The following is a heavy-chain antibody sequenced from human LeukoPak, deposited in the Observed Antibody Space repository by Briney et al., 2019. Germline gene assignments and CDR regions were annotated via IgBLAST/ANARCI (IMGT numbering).Heavy chain of an antibody. Sequence: PGGSLRLSCAASGFTFSSYSMNWVRQAPGKGLEWVSYISSSSTIYYADSVKGRFTISRDNAKNSLYLQMNSLRAEDTAVYYCARAYFSRRSQSFGGVIVPAYWGQGTLVTVSS. J-gene: IGHJ4*02. D-gene: IGHD3-16*02. CDR1: GFTFSSYS. CDR2: ISSSSTI. CDR3: ARAYFSRRSQSFGGVIVPAY. V-gene: IGHV3-48*01.